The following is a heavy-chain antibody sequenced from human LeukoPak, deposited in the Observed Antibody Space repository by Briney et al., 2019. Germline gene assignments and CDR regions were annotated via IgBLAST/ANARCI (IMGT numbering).Heavy chain of an antibody. CDR3: ARCYYGSGSYYWFDP. D-gene: IGHD3-10*01. CDR2: IYYSGST. CDR1: GGSISSGGYY. J-gene: IGHJ5*02. Sequence: SQTLSLTCTVSGGSISSGGYYWSWIRQHPGKGLEWIGYIYYSGSTYYNPSLKSRVTISVDTSKNQFSLKLSSVTAADTAVYYCARCYYGSGSYYWFDPWGQGTLVTVSS. V-gene: IGHV4-31*03.